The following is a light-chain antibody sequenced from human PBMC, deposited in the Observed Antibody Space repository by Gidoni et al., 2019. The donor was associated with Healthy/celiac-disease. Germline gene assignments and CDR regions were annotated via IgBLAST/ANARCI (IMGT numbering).Light chain of an antibody. CDR2: DAY. CDR1: QSVSSY. Sequence: EIVLTQSPATLSLSPGERATLSCRASQSVSSYLAWYQQNPGQAPRLLIYDAYNRATGIPARFSGSGSGTDFTLTISSLEPEDFAVYYCQQRSNWPPGALTFGGGTKVEIK. CDR3: QQRSNWPPGALT. J-gene: IGKJ4*01. V-gene: IGKV3-11*01.